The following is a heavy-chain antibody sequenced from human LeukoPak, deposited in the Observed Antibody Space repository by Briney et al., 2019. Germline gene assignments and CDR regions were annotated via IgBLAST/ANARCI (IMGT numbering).Heavy chain of an antibody. Sequence: SETLSLTCTVSGGSISSGGYYWSWIRQPPGKGLEWIGNIYHSGSTYYNPSLKSRVTMSVDRSKNQFSLKLSSVTAADTAVYYCARWTADYGDYSFDYWGQGTLVTVSS. CDR3: ARWTADYGDYSFDY. J-gene: IGHJ4*02. CDR1: GGSISSGGYY. V-gene: IGHV4-30-2*01. D-gene: IGHD4-17*01. CDR2: IYHSGST.